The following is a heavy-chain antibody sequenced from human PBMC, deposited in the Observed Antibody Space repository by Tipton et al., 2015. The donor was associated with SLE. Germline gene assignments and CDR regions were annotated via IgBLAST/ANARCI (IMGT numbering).Heavy chain of an antibody. CDR1: GDSITSITRTNW. Sequence: TLSLTCTVSGDSITSITRTNWWSWVRQPPGKGLEWIGEIFHSGSTNYNPSLKSRVTISVDKSKNQFSLKLTSVTAADTAVYYCARWIPLTGINVWGQGATVTVSS. CDR2: IFHSGST. CDR3: ARWIPLTGINV. D-gene: IGHD5-18*01. V-gene: IGHV4-4*02. J-gene: IGHJ6*02.